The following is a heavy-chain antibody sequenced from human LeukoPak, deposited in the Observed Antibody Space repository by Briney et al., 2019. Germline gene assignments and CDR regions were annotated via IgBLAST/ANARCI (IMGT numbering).Heavy chain of an antibody. V-gene: IGHV3-74*01. CDR1: GFSFSSYW. D-gene: IGHD3-22*01. Sequence: PGGSLRLSCAASGFSFSSYWMHWVRQAPGKGLVWVSRIHSDGSTTTYADSVKGRFTISRDNAKNTLFLQMNSLRAEDTAVYYCARDLSGSYYDSTYWDQGTLVTVSS. J-gene: IGHJ4*02. CDR2: IHSDGSTT. CDR3: ARDLSGSYYDSTY.